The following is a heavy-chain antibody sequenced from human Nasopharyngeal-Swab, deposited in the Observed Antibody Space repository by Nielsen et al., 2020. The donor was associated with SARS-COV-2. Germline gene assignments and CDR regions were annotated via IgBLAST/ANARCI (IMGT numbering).Heavy chain of an antibody. CDR2: IIPVSGTP. V-gene: IGHV1-69*13. Sequence: SVKVSCKASEGTFSKYAITWVRQAPGQGLEWMGGIIPVSGTPNYAQKFRDRLTIIADGSTNTVHMDLNSLGFEDTAIYYCASGYYGDYLGTYSYKALDVWGQGTAVTVSS. CDR1: EGTFSKYA. D-gene: IGHD4-17*01. J-gene: IGHJ6*02. CDR3: ASGYYGDYLGTYSYKALDV.